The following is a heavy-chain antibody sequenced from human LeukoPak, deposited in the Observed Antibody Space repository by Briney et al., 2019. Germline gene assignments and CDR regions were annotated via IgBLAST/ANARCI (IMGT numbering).Heavy chain of an antibody. V-gene: IGHV1-2*02. D-gene: IGHD2-2*01. CDR1: GYTFTGYY. CDR3: ARGVGRVVVVPAAHPLGY. CDR2: INPNSGGT. J-gene: IGHJ4*02. Sequence: ASVKVSCKASGYTFTGYYMHWVRQAPGQGLEWMGWINPNSGGTNYAQKFQGRVTMTRDTSISTAYMELSRLRSDDTAVYYCARGVGRVVVVPAAHPLGYWGQGTLVTVSS.